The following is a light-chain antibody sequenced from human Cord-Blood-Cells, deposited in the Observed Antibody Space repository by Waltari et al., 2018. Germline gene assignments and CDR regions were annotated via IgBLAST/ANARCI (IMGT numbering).Light chain of an antibody. Sequence: DIQMTQSQSSLSASVGDRVTITCWASQIISSYLNWYQQKPGKAPKLLIYAASSLQSGVPSRFSGSGSGTDFTLTISSLQPEDFATYYCQQSYSTPWTFGQGTKVGIK. CDR1: QIISSY. V-gene: IGKV1-39*01. CDR3: QQSYSTPWT. CDR2: AAS. J-gene: IGKJ1*01.